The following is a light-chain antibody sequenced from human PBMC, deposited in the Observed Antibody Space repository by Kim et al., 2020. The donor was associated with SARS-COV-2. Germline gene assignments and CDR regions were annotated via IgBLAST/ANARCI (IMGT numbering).Light chain of an antibody. CDR3: SSYTTSTTWV. J-gene: IGLJ3*02. Sequence: GQSITISCTGTSSDGGAYNFVTWYQQHPGKAPKLIIYDVNKWPSGVSNRFSGSKSGNTASLIIFGLQAEDEADYHCSSYTTSTTWVFGGGTQLTVL. CDR2: DVN. V-gene: IGLV2-14*04. CDR1: SSDGGAYNF.